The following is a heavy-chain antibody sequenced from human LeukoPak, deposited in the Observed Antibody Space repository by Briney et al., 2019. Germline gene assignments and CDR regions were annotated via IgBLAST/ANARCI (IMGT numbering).Heavy chain of an antibody. D-gene: IGHD1-26*01. J-gene: IGHJ5*02. V-gene: IGHV5-51*01. CDR2: IYPGDSDT. CDR3: ARSDLVGATMRDWFDP. Sequence: GESLKISCKGSGYSFTSYWIGWVRPMPGKGLEWVGIIYPGDSDTRYIPSFQGQVTISADKSISTAYLQWSSLKDSDTAMYYCARSDLVGATMRDWFDPWGQGTLVTVSP. CDR1: GYSFTSYW.